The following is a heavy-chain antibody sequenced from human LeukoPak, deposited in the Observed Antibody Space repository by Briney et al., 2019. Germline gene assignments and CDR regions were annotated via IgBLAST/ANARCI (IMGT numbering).Heavy chain of an antibody. Sequence: PSETLPLTCTVSGGSISSGAYYWSWIRQLPGKGLEWIGYIYNSGSTDYNPSLKSRLTISVDTSKNQFSLKLSSVTAADTAVYYCASNRPTLRVNDYWGQGALVTVSS. CDR1: GGSISSGAYY. CDR3: ASNRPTLRVNDY. D-gene: IGHD5/OR15-5a*01. CDR2: IYNSGST. V-gene: IGHV4-31*03. J-gene: IGHJ4*02.